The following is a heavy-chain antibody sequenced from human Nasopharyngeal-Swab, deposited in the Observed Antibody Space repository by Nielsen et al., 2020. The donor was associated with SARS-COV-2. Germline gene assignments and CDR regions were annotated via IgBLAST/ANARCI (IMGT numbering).Heavy chain of an antibody. V-gene: IGHV3-74*01. CDR2: INSDGSST. D-gene: IGHD4-11*01. CDR1: GFTFSSYW. CDR3: AREFSKDCSNYYYGMDV. Sequence: GESLKISCAASGFTFSSYWMHWVRQAPGKGLVWVSRINSDGSSTSYADSVKGRFTISRDNAKNTLYLQMNSLRAEDTAVYYCAREFSKDCSNYYYGMDVWGQGTTVTVSS. J-gene: IGHJ6*02.